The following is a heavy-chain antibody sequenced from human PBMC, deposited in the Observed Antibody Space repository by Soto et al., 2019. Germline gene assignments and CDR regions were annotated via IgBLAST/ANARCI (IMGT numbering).Heavy chain of an antibody. CDR1: GDSISSRSYY. CDR2: IYYSGST. CDR3: ARQRTSVVTQAYSDV. Sequence: SETLSLTCTVTGDSISSRSYYWGWIRQPPGKGLEWIGSIYYSGSTYNNPSLRSRVSMSIDTSKDQFSLKLKSVTAADTALYFCARQRTSVVTQAYSDVWGPGSLVTVSS. V-gene: IGHV4-39*01. J-gene: IGHJ4*02. D-gene: IGHD2-21*02.